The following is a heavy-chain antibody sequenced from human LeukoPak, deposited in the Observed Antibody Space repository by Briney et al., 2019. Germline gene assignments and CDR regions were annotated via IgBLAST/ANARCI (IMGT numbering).Heavy chain of an antibody. CDR3: ARVRRYYDILSKPFDY. CDR2: TNPNSGAT. V-gene: IGHV1-2*02. CDR1: GYTFSGYF. Sequence: ASVKVSCKASGYTFSGYFMHWVRQAPGQGLEWMGWTNPNSGATNYAQKFQGRVTMTRDTSITSVYMELSRLRSDDTAVYYCARVRRYYDILSKPFDYWGQGTLVTVSS. J-gene: IGHJ4*02. D-gene: IGHD3-9*01.